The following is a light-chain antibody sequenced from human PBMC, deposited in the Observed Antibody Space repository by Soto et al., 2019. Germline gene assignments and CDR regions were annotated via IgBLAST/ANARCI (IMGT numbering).Light chain of an antibody. CDR1: QTISSW. CDR2: KAS. J-gene: IGKJ1*01. Sequence: DIQMTQSPSTLSGSVGDRVTIICRASQTISSWLAWYQQKPGKAPKLLIYKASTLKSGVPSRSSGSGSGTEFTLTISSLQPDDFATYYCQHYNSYSEAFGQGT. V-gene: IGKV1-5*03. CDR3: QHYNSYSEA.